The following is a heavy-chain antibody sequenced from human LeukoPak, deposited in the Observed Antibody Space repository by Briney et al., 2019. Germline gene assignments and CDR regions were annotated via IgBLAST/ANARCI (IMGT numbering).Heavy chain of an antibody. CDR3: ARSGRYCSGGSCYSVDY. CDR2: IYYSGST. V-gene: IGHV4-59*01. Sequence: PSETLSLTCTVSGGSISSYYWSWIRQPPGKGLDCIGYIYYSGSTNYNPSLKSRVTISVDTSKNQFSLKLSSVTAADTAVYYCARSGRYCSGGSCYSVDYWGQGTLVTVSS. J-gene: IGHJ4*02. CDR1: GGSISSYY. D-gene: IGHD2-15*01.